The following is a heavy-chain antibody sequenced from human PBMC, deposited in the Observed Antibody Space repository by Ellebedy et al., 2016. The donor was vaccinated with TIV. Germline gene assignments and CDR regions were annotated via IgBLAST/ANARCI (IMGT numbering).Heavy chain of an antibody. CDR3: VRTITYDYYGLDV. CDR1: GYSFTTYW. Sequence: GESLKISCKGAGYSFTTYWIGWVRQMPGKGLEWMGNIDPGDSVTIYSPSFRGQVTISADKSISTAYLQWSSLKASATAMYYCVRTITYDYYGLDVWGQGTTVTVSS. CDR2: IDPGDSVT. D-gene: IGHD3-10*01. V-gene: IGHV5-51*01. J-gene: IGHJ6*02.